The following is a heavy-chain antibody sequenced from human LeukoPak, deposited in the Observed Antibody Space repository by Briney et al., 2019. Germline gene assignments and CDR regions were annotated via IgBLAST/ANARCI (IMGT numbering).Heavy chain of an antibody. Sequence: PGGSLRLSCAASGFTFSDYYMTWIRQAPGKGLEWVSYISSSGSSIYYAVSVKGRFTISRDNAKNSLFLQMNSLRAEDTAVYYWARDRRGGPSPFEHWGQGTLVTVSS. CDR1: GFTFSDYY. CDR2: ISSSGSSI. J-gene: IGHJ4*02. CDR3: ARDRRGGPSPFEH. D-gene: IGHD3-16*01. V-gene: IGHV3-11*01.